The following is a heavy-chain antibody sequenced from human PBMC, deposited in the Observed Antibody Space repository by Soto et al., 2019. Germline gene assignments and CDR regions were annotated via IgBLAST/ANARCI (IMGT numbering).Heavy chain of an antibody. CDR2: IHYSGTT. V-gene: IGHV4-59*01. J-gene: IGHJ5*02. D-gene: IGHD2-2*01. Sequence: SETLSLTCTVSGGSISGYYWSWIRQSPGKGLEWIGYIHYSGTTDYNPSLKSRVTISIDTSKNQISLKLNSVTAADTAVYFCVRTFPPAPRVVLSHNWFVPWGPGTLVTVSS. CDR3: VRTFPPAPRVVLSHNWFVP. CDR1: GGSISGYY.